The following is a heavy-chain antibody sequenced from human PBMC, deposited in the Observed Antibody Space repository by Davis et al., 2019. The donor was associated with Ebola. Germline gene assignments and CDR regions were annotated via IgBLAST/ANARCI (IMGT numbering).Heavy chain of an antibody. CDR1: GGSFSDYY. CDR3: ARGRYFDWLLLAPYYYYGMDV. Sequence: SETLSLTCAVYGGSFSDYYWSWIRQPPGKGLEWTGEINHSGSTNYNPSLKSRVTISVDTSKNQFSLKLSSVTAADTAVYYCARGRYFDWLLLAPYYYYGMDVWGQGTTVTVSS. CDR2: INHSGST. D-gene: IGHD3-9*01. V-gene: IGHV4-34*01. J-gene: IGHJ6*02.